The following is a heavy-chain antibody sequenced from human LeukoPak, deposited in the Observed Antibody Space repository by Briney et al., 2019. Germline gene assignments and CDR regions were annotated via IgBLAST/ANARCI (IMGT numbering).Heavy chain of an antibody. CDR3: ARDIFDSSGYYYFDY. CDR1: GFSISHFW. J-gene: IGHJ4*02. D-gene: IGHD3-22*01. CDR2: ISSDGLTA. V-gene: IGHV3-74*01. Sequence: GGSLRLSCAASGFSISHFWMYWVRQAPGKGLLWVARISSDGLTAGYADSVKGRFTISRDNAENTLYLQMNSLRAEDTAVYYCARDIFDSSGYYYFDYWGQGTLVTVSS.